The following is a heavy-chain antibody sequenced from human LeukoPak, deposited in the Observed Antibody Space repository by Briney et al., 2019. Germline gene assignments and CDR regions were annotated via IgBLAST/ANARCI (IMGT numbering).Heavy chain of an antibody. Sequence: SETLSLTCTVSGGSISSYYWSWIRQPAGKGLEWIGRIYTSGSTNYNPSLKSRVTMSVDTSNNQFSLKLSSVTAADTAVYYCAREPHSSGWYRDAFDIWGQGTMVTVSS. J-gene: IGHJ3*02. CDR2: IYTSGST. CDR3: AREPHSSGWYRDAFDI. CDR1: GGSISSYY. V-gene: IGHV4-4*07. D-gene: IGHD6-19*01.